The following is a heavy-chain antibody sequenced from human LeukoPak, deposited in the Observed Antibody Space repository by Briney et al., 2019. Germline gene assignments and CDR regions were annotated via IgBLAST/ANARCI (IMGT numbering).Heavy chain of an antibody. J-gene: IGHJ4*02. Sequence: GGSLRLSCAASGFTFNNYALSWVRQAPGEGLEWVSAISSRGGTTYYADSVKGRFTISRDNSKNTLYLQMNSLRAEDTAVYYCAKDQLSPYDYVWGSYRSGNFDYWGQGTLVTVSS. CDR3: AKDQLSPYDYVWGSYRSGNFDY. CDR1: GFTFNNYA. CDR2: ISSRGGTT. V-gene: IGHV3-23*01. D-gene: IGHD3-16*02.